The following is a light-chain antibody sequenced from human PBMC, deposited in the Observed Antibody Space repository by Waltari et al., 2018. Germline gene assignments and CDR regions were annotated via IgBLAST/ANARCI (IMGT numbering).Light chain of an antibody. CDR1: QSISNY. J-gene: IGKJ2*01. CDR2: AAS. V-gene: IGKV1-39*01. Sequence: DIQMTQSPSSLSTSVGDRVTITCRASQSISNYLNWYQQKPGKAPKLLIYAASTLQSGVPSRFSGSGSGADFTLTIISLQPEDFVTYYCQQSYSTPRTFGQGTRLEIK. CDR3: QQSYSTPRT.